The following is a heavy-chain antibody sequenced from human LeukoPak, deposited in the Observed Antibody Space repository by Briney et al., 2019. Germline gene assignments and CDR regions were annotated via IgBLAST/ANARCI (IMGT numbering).Heavy chain of an antibody. D-gene: IGHD6-19*01. J-gene: IGHJ4*02. V-gene: IGHV3-23*01. CDR1: GFTFTTYA. CDR2: VFGSGGSA. Sequence: GGSLRLSCVASGFTFTTYATYWFRQAPGKGLDWASGVFGSGGSAHYADSVKGRFTISRDNSKNTVYLEMSSLRAEDTAIYYCGKTTTGYSSGQKPAWPVDYWGQGTLVTVSS. CDR3: GKTTTGYSSGQKPAWPVDY.